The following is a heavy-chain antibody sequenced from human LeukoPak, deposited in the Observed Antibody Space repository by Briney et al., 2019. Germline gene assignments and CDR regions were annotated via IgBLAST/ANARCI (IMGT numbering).Heavy chain of an antibody. Sequence: ASVKVSCKASNYTFTSYGISWVRQASGQGLEWMAWINAYNGDTNYAQKLQGRVTLTTDTSTSTAYMELRSPRSDDTAVYYCAKDQRHYYGSGSFDYWGQGTLVTVSS. D-gene: IGHD3-10*01. CDR2: INAYNGDT. CDR3: AKDQRHYYGSGSFDY. V-gene: IGHV1-18*01. J-gene: IGHJ4*02. CDR1: NYTFTSYG.